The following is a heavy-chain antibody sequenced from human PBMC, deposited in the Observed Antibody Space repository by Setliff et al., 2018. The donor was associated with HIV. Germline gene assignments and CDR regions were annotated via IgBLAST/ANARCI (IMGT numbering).Heavy chain of an antibody. V-gene: IGHV3-11*01. J-gene: IGHJ4*02. D-gene: IGHD1-1*01. CDR2: ISLTGDGRTK. Sequence: GGSLRLSCAGSGFSFSDYYMSWFRQAPGKGLEWVSYISLTGDGRTKKDADSVRGRFTISRDNAKSSLYLQMSSLRAEDTAVYYCANRLRGYNKWYYFDYWGQGTLVTVSS. CDR1: GFSFSDYY. CDR3: ANRLRGYNKWYYFDY.